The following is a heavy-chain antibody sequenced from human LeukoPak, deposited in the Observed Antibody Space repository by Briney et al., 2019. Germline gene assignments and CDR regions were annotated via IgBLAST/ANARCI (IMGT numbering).Heavy chain of an antibody. J-gene: IGHJ4*02. CDR2: INPNSGGT. Sequence: GASVKVSCKASGYTFTGYYMHWVRQAPGQGLEWMGWINPNSGGTNYAQKFQGRVAMTRDTSISTAYMELSRLRSDDTAVYYCARDAVWGYSSSSFDYWGQGTLVTVSS. CDR1: GYTFTGYY. CDR3: ARDAVWGYSSSSFDY. V-gene: IGHV1-2*02. D-gene: IGHD6-6*01.